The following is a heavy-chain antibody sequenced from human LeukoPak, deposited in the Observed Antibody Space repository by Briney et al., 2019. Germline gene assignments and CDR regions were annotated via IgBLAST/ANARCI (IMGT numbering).Heavy chain of an antibody. V-gene: IGHV4-30-2*01. Sequence: SQTLSLTCAVSGGSISSGGYSWSWIRQPPGKGLEWIGYIYHSGSTYYNPSLKSRVTISVDRSKNQFSLKLSSVTAADTAVYYCARPPLDYGDPSAFDYWGQGTLVTVSS. D-gene: IGHD4-17*01. CDR2: IYHSGST. J-gene: IGHJ4*02. CDR3: ARPPLDYGDPSAFDY. CDR1: GGSISSGGYS.